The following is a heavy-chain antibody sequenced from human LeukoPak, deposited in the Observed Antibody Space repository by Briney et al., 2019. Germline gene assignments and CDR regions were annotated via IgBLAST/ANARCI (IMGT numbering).Heavy chain of an antibody. Sequence: GGSLRLSCAASGFTFSSYGMHWVRQAPGKGLEWVAVISYDGSNKYYADSVRGRFTISRDNSKNTLYLQMNSLRAEDTAVYYCAKDRRRIAAAGTCYFDYWGQGTLVTVSS. V-gene: IGHV3-30*18. J-gene: IGHJ4*02. CDR2: ISYDGSNK. D-gene: IGHD6-13*01. CDR1: GFTFSSYG. CDR3: AKDRRRIAAAGTCYFDY.